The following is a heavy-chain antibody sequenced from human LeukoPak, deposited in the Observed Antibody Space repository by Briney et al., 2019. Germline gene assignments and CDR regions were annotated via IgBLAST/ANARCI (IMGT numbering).Heavy chain of an antibody. CDR1: GFTVSSNY. V-gene: IGHV3-66*01. Sequence: PGGSLRLSCAASGFTVSSNYMSWVRQAPGKGLEWVSVIYSGGSTYYADSVKGRFTISRDNSKNTLYLQMNSLRAEDTAVYYCARDTGGYYFDSGDYWGQGTLVTVSS. D-gene: IGHD3-22*01. CDR3: ARDTGGYYFDSGDY. CDR2: IYSGGST. J-gene: IGHJ4*02.